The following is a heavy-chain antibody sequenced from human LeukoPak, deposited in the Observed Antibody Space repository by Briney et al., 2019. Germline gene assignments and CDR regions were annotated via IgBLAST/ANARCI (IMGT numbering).Heavy chain of an antibody. J-gene: IGHJ6*03. CDR1: GFTFGDYA. V-gene: IGHV3-49*04. CDR3: TSQGSGLVGVTHYYYYMDV. D-gene: IGHD1-26*01. Sequence: GGSLRLSCTASGFTFGDYAMSWVSQAPGKGLEWVGFIRSKAYGGTTEYAASVKGRFTISRDDSKSIAYLQMNSLKTEDTAVYYCTSQGSGLVGVTHYYYYMDVWGKGTTVTVSS. CDR2: IRSKAYGGTT.